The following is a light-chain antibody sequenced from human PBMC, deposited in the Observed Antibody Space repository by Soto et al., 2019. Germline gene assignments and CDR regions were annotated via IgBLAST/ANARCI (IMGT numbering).Light chain of an antibody. V-gene: IGKV3-20*01. Sequence: EVVLTQSPGTVSLSPGERVTLSCRASQSVISKYLAWYQQRPGQAPRLLIYAASSRATGIPDRFSGSGSGTDFTLSISSLEREDFAVYYCQQYGSSLTWTFGQGTKVEMK. CDR1: QSVISKY. CDR3: QQYGSSLTWT. CDR2: AAS. J-gene: IGKJ1*01.